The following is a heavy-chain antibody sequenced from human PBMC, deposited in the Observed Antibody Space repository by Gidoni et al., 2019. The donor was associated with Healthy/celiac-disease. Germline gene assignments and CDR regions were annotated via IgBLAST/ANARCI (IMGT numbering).Heavy chain of an antibody. CDR1: GFTFDDYA. V-gene: IGHV3-9*01. Sequence: EVQLVESGGGLVQPGRSLRLSCAASGFTFDDYAMHWVRQAPGKGLGWVSGISWNSGSIGYADSVKGRFTISRDNAKNSLYLQMNSLRAEDTALYYCARELHSYGLGYFDYWGQGTLVTVSS. CDR2: ISWNSGSI. CDR3: ARELHSYGLGYFDY. D-gene: IGHD5-18*01. J-gene: IGHJ4*02.